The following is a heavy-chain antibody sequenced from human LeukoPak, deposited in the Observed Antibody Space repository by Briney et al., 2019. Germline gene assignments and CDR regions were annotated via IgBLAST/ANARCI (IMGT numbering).Heavy chain of an antibody. V-gene: IGHV3-23*01. CDR3: AQSTSMRYFFDL. CDR2: ISGSGGRK. D-gene: IGHD2-8*01. J-gene: IGHJ2*01. Sequence: GGSLRLSCAASGFSFNRYAVAWVRQAPGKGLEWVSTISGSGGRKFFADSVKGRFTVSRDNSVFLQMNSLRVEDTALYYCAQSTSMRYFFDLWGRGTLVTVSS. CDR1: GFSFNRYA.